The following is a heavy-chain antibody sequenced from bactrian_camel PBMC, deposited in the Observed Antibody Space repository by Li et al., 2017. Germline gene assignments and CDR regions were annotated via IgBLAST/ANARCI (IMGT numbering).Heavy chain of an antibody. D-gene: IGHD5*01. CDR3: AAARTLTDWARSRGY. Sequence: QLVESGGGLVPPGGSLRLSCAASGSTASSKFMGWFRQAPGKEREAVAGIHIGGGLAQYADSVKGRFTISQDNAKNAVYLQMNNLKLEDTGMYYCAAARTLTDWARSRGYWGQGTQVTVS. CDR1: GSTASSKF. CDR2: IHIGGGLA. J-gene: IGHJ6*01. V-gene: IGHV3S40*01.